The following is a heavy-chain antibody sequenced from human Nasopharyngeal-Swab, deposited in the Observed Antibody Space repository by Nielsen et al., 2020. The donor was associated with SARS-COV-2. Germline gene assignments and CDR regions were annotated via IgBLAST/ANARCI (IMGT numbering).Heavy chain of an antibody. J-gene: IGHJ6*03. CDR3: ARDRVPLYSGSYSLYYYYMDV. CDR1: GGTFSSYA. Sequence: SVKVSCKASGGTFSSYAISWVRQPPGQGLEWMGWIIPIFGTANYAQKFQGRVTITADESTSTAYMELSSLRSEDTAVYYCARDRVPLYSGSYSLYYYYMDVWGKGTTVTVSS. V-gene: IGHV1-69*13. D-gene: IGHD1-26*01. CDR2: IIPIFGTA.